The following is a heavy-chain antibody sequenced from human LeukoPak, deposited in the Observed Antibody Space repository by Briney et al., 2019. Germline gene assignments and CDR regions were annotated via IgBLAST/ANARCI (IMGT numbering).Heavy chain of an antibody. CDR2: ISNDRGST. D-gene: IGHD5-12*01. CDR3: AKHRGGGYEYYFDY. J-gene: IGHJ4*02. V-gene: IGHV3-23*01. CDR1: GFTFSGYA. Sequence: PGGSLRLSCAASGFTFSGYAMSWVRQAPGKGLEWVSGISNDRGSTYYADSVKGRFTISRDNSKNTLYLQMNSLRAEDTAVYYCAKHRGGGYEYYFDYWGQGTLVTVSS.